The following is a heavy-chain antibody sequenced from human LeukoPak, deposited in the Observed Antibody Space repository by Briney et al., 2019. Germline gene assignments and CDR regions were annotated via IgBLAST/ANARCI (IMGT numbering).Heavy chain of an antibody. CDR1: GGSISSSSYY. CDR3: ARVKRFLELDRYYYYMDV. V-gene: IGHV4-39*07. D-gene: IGHD3-3*01. Sequence: SETLSLTCTVSGGSISSSSYYWGWIRQPPGKGLEWIGSIYYSGSTYYNPSLKSRVTISVDTSKNQFSLKLSSVTAADTAVYYCARVKRFLELDRYYYYMDVWGKGTTVTVSS. J-gene: IGHJ6*03. CDR2: IYYSGST.